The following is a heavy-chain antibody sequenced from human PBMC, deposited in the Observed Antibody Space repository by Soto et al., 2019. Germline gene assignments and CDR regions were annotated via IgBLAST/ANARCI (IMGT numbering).Heavy chain of an antibody. CDR3: TTAIVVPRFDP. CDR2: IKSKTDGGTT. Sequence: EVQLVESGGGLVKPGGSLRLSCAASGFTFNNAWMTWVRQAPGKGLEWVGRIKSKTDGGTTDYDAPVKGRFTISRDDSKNTVYLQMNSLKTEDTAVYYCTTAIVVPRFDPWGQGILVTVSS. V-gene: IGHV3-15*01. D-gene: IGHD2-2*01. CDR1: GFTFNNAW. J-gene: IGHJ5*02.